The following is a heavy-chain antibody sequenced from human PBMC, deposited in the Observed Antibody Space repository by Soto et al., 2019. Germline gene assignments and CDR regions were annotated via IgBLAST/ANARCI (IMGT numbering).Heavy chain of an antibody. J-gene: IGHJ4*02. Sequence: PSETLSLTCAVYGGFIRGYYWSWIRQPPGKGLEWIGEINQSGVTNYNPSLKSRVTMSEDTSKNQFSLKLTSVTATDTAIYYCSRGGRGGSRPTNSWGQGTLVTVSS. V-gene: IGHV4-34*01. CDR3: SRGGRGGSRPTNS. CDR1: GGFIRGYY. CDR2: INQSGVT. D-gene: IGHD3-10*01.